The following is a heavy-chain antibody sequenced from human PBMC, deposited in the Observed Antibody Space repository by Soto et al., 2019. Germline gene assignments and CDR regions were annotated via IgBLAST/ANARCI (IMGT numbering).Heavy chain of an antibody. CDR1: GGPLSSYA. Sequence: SLKVAFKAAGGPLSSYAISLSRHSPGQWVGWMGLIIPIFVTANYARNFQGRVTITADESTSTAYMELSSLRSEDTPVYYCATSAAHGFWRLYTIWLDHQGQRPVVTVAS. J-gene: IGHJ5*02. D-gene: IGHD3-3*01. V-gene: IGHV1-69*13. CDR2: IIPIFVTA. CDR3: ATSAAHGFWRLYTIWLDH.